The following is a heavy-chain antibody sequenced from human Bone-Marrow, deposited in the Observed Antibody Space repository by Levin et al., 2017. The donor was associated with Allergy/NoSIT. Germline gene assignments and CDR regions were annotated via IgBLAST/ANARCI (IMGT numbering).Heavy chain of an antibody. D-gene: IGHD3-16*02. CDR3: ARNPHHETLGGIILSGMDV. CDR2: IYRSGNT. J-gene: IGHJ6*01. V-gene: IGHV4-38-2*01. CDR1: GYSINNGYY. Sequence: SQTLSLTCDVSGYSINNGYYWGWIRQPPGRGLEWIGSIYRSGNTLYNPSLKSRVTISIDTSKNQFSLTLTSVTAADTAVYYCARNPHHETLGGIILSGMDVWGQGTTVIVSS.